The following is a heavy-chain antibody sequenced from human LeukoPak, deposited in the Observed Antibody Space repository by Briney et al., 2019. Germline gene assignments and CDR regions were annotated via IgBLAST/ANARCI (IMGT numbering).Heavy chain of an antibody. CDR2: ISSSGSTT. Sequence: GGSLRLSCAASGFTFSDYYMNWIRQAPGKGLEWVSYISSSGSTTHYADSVKGRFTLSRDNAKNSLYLQMNSLRAEDTAVYYCAGGNFSDSGGAFHIWGHGTMVTVSS. J-gene: IGHJ3*02. D-gene: IGHD3-22*01. CDR3: AGGNFSDSGGAFHI. V-gene: IGHV3-11*04. CDR1: GFTFSDYY.